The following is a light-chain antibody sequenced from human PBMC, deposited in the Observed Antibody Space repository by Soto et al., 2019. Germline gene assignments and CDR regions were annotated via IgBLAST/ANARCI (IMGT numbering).Light chain of an antibody. Sequence: QSVLTQPPSVSAAPGQEIIISCSGSRSNLGTYYVSWYHQLPGTAPKVVIYDNSRRPSGIPDRFSGSKSGTSDTLAITGLQTGDEGDYSCGAWDSSLNVYVFGGGTKVTVL. J-gene: IGLJ1*01. CDR3: GAWDSSLNVYV. CDR1: RSNLGTYY. V-gene: IGLV1-51*01. CDR2: DNS.